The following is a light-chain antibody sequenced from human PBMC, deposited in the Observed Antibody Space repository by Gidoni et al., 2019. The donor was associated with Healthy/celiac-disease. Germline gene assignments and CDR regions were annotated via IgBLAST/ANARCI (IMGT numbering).Light chain of an antibody. V-gene: IGKV1-33*01. CDR2: DAS. CDR3: QQYDNLPYT. Sequence: DIQMTRSPSSLSASVGDRVTITCQASQDISNYLKWYQQKPGKAPKLLIYDASNLETGVPSRLSGSGAGTDYTITISSLQPEDIATYYCQQYDNLPYTFGQGTKLEIK. J-gene: IGKJ2*01. CDR1: QDISNY.